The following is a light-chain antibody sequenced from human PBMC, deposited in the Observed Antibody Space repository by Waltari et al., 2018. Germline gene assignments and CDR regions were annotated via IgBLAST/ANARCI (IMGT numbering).Light chain of an antibody. CDR1: QSISIW. CDR2: KAS. CDR3: QQYHAVST. Sequence: DIQMTQSPSTLSASVADRVTITCRASQSISIWLAWYQQKPGEAPELLISKASSLESGVPSRFSGSGIGTEFTLTISSLQPDDFATYYCQQYHAVSTFGGGTKVEIK. J-gene: IGKJ4*01. V-gene: IGKV1-5*03.